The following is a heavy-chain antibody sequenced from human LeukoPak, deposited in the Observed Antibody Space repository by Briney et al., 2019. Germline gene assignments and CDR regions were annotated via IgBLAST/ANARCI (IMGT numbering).Heavy chain of an antibody. Sequence: ASVKISCKVSGYTFTDYYMHWVQQAPGKGLEWMGLVDPEDGETIYAEKFQGRVTITADTSTGTAYMELSSLRSEDTAVYYCATVYPHSGSYSRFRYPAYYFDYWGQGTLVTVSS. CDR1: GYTFTDYY. CDR2: VDPEDGET. V-gene: IGHV1-69-2*01. J-gene: IGHJ4*02. CDR3: ATVYPHSGSYSRFRYPAYYFDY. D-gene: IGHD1-26*01.